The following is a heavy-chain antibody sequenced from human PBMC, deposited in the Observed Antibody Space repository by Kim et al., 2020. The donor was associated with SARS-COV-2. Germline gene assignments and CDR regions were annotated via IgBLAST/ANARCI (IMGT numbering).Heavy chain of an antibody. D-gene: IGHD2-8*01. J-gene: IGHJ2*01. CDR1: GYTLTELS. V-gene: IGHV1-24*01. CDR3: ATDYPKTPNSRILYGAEVAFGYFDL. CDR2: FDPEDGET. Sequence: ASVKVSCKVSGYTLTELSMHWVRQAPGKGLEWMGGFDPEDGETIYAQKFQGRVTMTEDTSTDTAYIELSSLRSEDTAVYYCATDYPKTPNSRILYGAEVAFGYFDLWGRGTLVTVSS.